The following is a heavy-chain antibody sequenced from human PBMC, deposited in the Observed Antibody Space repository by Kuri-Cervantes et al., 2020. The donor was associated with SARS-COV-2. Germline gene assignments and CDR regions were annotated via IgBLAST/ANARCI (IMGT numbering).Heavy chain of an antibody. D-gene: IGHD2-21*02. Sequence: GESLKISCAASGFTFSSYAMSWVRQAPGKGLEWVSAISGSGGSTYYADSVKGRFTISRDNSKNTLYLQMNSLRAEDTAVYYCAKDLRVVVTAEGLDYWGQGTLVTVYS. V-gene: IGHV3-23*01. J-gene: IGHJ4*02. CDR1: GFTFSSYA. CDR3: AKDLRVVVTAEGLDY. CDR2: ISGSGGST.